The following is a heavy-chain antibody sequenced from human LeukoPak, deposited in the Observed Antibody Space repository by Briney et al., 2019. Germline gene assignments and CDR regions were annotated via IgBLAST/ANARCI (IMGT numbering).Heavy chain of an antibody. CDR2: IYYSGST. J-gene: IGHJ3*02. D-gene: IGHD3-22*01. CDR3: ARDRFGGYGAFDI. CDR1: GGSISSYY. Sequence: SETLSLTCTVSGGSISSYYWSWIRRPPAKGLEWIGYIYYSGSTNYNPSLKSRGTISVETSNNKLFLKLSSVTAADTAVYYCARDRFGGYGAFDIWGQGTMVTVSS. V-gene: IGHV4-59*01.